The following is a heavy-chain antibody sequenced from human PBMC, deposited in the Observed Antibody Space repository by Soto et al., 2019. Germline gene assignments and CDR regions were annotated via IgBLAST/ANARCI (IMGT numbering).Heavy chain of an antibody. CDR3: VKDRSTSDWYGYFDY. J-gene: IGHJ4*02. CDR2: ISYGGDNT. D-gene: IGHD6-19*01. V-gene: IGHV3-23*01. Sequence: PGGSLRLSCAASGFTFSTYAMSWVRQAPGRGLEWVSAISYGGDNTYYADSVKGRFTISRDNSKNTLYLQMNSLRGEDTAVYYCVKDRSTSDWYGYFDYWGPGTLVTVSS. CDR1: GFTFSTYA.